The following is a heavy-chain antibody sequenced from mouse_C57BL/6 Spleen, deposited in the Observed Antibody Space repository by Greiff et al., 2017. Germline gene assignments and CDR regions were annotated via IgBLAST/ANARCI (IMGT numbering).Heavy chain of an antibody. V-gene: IGHV1-74*01. D-gene: IGHD2-13*01. CDR2: IHPSDSDP. J-gene: IGHJ3*01. CDR3: SIDDCDAGFAY. CDR1: GYTFTSYW. Sequence: QVQLQQPGAELVKPGASVKVSCKASGYTFTSYWMHWVKQRPGQGLEWIGRIHPSDSDPNYNQKFKGKATLTVNKTSSTAYMQLSILTSKDSAVYYCSIDDCDAGFAYWGQGTLVTVSS.